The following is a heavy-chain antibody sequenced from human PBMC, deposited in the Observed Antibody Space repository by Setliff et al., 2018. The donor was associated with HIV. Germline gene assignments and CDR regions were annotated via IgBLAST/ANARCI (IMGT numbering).Heavy chain of an antibody. CDR3: ARADSSNWYHVDY. Sequence: ASVKVSCKASGYSFTTYGFSWVRQAPGQGLEWMGWISAYDGNTKYAQKFQGRVTMTTDPSTSTAYMELRSLRSEDTAVYYCARADSSNWYHVDYWGQGTLVTVSS. CDR2: ISAYDGNT. D-gene: IGHD6-13*01. V-gene: IGHV1-18*01. CDR1: GYSFTTYG. J-gene: IGHJ4*02.